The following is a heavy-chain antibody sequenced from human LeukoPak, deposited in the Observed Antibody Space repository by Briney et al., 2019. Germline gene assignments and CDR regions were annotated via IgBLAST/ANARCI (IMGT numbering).Heavy chain of an antibody. CDR1: GGTFSSYA. CDR2: IIPIFGTA. CDR3: ARGAPKGFSSSWYGRFDY. V-gene: IGHV1-69*13. J-gene: IGHJ4*02. Sequence: GASVKVSCKASGGTFSSYAISWVRQAPGQGLEWMGGIIPIFGTANYAQKFQGRVTITADESTSTAYMGLSSLRSEDTAVYYCARGAPKGFSSSWYGRFDYWGQGTLVTVSS. D-gene: IGHD6-13*01.